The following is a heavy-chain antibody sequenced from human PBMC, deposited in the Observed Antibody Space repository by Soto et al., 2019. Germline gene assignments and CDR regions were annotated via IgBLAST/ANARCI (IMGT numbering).Heavy chain of an antibody. V-gene: IGHV4-39*01. CDR2: IYYSGST. CDR3: ARRNDFWSGYYLRAFDI. CDR1: GDSISSSSYY. D-gene: IGHD3-3*01. J-gene: IGHJ3*02. Sequence: QLQLQESGPGLVKPSETLSLTCTVSGDSISSSSYYWGWIRQPPGKGLEWIGSIYYSGSTYYNPSLKSRVTISVDTSKNQFSLKLSSVTAADTAVYYCARRNDFWSGYYLRAFDIWGQGTRVTVSS.